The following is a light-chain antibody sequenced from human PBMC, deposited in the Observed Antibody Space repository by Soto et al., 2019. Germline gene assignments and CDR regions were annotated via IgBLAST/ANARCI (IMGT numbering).Light chain of an antibody. J-gene: IGKJ4*01. CDR3: QQRSKLPRT. Sequence: EITLTQSPGTLSLSPGERATLSCRASQSVSDYLAWYQQKAGQPPRVLIYGASNRATDIPARFSGSGSGTDFTLTISRLEPEDSAVYDCQQRSKLPRTFGGGTRVEIK. CDR1: QSVSDY. CDR2: GAS. V-gene: IGKV3-11*01.